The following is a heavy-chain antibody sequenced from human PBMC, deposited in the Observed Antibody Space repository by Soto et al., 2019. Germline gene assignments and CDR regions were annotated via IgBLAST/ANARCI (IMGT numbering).Heavy chain of an antibody. CDR2: INSDGSST. V-gene: IGHV3-74*01. CDR3: ARDPIDSSGWGAADDYFDY. J-gene: IGHJ4*02. Sequence: EVQLVESGGGLVQPGGSLRLSCAASGFTFSSYWMHWVRQAPGKGLVWVSRINSDGSSTSYADSVKGRFTISRDNAKNTLYLQMNSLRAEDTALYYCARDPIDSSGWGAADDYFDYWGQGTLVTVSS. D-gene: IGHD6-19*01. CDR1: GFTFSSYW.